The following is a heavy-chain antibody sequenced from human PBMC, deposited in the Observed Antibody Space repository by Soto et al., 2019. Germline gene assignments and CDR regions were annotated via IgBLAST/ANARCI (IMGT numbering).Heavy chain of an antibody. Sequence: PSETLSLTCGVSGDSMTSGGHPWAWIRQPPGKGLEWTGEINHSGSTNYNPSLQSRVTISVDTSKNQFSLKLSSVTAADTAVYYCARGGDTAMAHPDFDYWGQGTLVTVSS. J-gene: IGHJ4*02. D-gene: IGHD5-18*01. CDR3: ARGGDTAMAHPDFDY. V-gene: IGHV4-34*01. CDR2: INHSGST. CDR1: GDSMTSGGHP.